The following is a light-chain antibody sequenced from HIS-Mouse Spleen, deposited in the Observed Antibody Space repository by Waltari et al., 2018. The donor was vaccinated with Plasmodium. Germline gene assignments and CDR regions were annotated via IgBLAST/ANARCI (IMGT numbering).Light chain of an antibody. CDR3: QQYGSSPPLT. Sequence: EIVLTQSPGTLSLSTGERATLSCRASQSVSSSYLAWYQQQPGQAPRLLIYGASSRATGIPDRFSGSGSGTDFTLTISRLEPEDFAVYYCQQYGSSPPLTFGGGTKVEIK. CDR2: GAS. J-gene: IGKJ4*01. CDR1: QSVSSSY. V-gene: IGKV3-20*01.